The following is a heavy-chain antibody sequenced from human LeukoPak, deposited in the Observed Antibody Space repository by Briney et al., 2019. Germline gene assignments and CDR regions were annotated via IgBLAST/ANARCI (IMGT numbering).Heavy chain of an antibody. Sequence: SETLSLTXSVSGGSISSFYWSWIRQPAGKGLEWIGRIYSSGSTNYSPSLKSRVTMSVDTSKNQFSLKLTSVTAADTAFYYCVRDFDCSSTRCYQGPWFNPWGQGTQVIVSS. V-gene: IGHV4-4*07. J-gene: IGHJ5*02. CDR2: IYSSGST. D-gene: IGHD2-2*01. CDR1: GGSISSFY. CDR3: VRDFDCSSTRCYQGPWFNP.